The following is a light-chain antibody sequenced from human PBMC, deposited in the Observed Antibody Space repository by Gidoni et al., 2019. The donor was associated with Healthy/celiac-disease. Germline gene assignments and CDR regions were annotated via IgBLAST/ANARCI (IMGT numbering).Light chain of an antibody. CDR3: SSYTSSSPVV. CDR1: SSDVGGYNY. J-gene: IGLJ2*01. Sequence: QSALTQPASVSGSPGQSITISCTGTSSDVGGYNYVSWYQQHPGKAPKLMIYDVSNRPSGASNLFSGSKSGNTASLTISGLQAEDEADYYCSSYTSSSPVVFGGGTKLTVL. CDR2: DVS. V-gene: IGLV2-14*03.